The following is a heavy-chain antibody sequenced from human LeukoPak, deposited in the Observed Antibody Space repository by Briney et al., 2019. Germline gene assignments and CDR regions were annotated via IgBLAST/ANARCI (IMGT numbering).Heavy chain of an antibody. V-gene: IGHV4-34*01. CDR1: GGSLSGYY. CDR2: ISHSGFT. J-gene: IGHJ4*02. Sequence: SETLSLTCAVYGGSLSGYYWSWIRQPPGKGLEWIGDISHSGFTNYNPSLKSRVTISVDTSTNQFSLKLNSVTAADTAVYYCARDFADDGDYSIDYWGQGTLVTVSS. CDR3: ARDFADDGDYSIDY. D-gene: IGHD4-17*01.